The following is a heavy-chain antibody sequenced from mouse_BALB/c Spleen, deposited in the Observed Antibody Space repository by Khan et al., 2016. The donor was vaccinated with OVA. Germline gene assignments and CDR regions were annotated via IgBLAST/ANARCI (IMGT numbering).Heavy chain of an antibody. Sequence: EVQLQESGPGLVKPSQSLSLTCTVTGYSITSGYAWNWIRQFPGNKLEWMGYISYSGGTSYNPSLKSRISITRDTSKHQFFLQLNSVTTEDTATYYCARGNYYGYYFDYWGQGTPLTVSS. D-gene: IGHD1-1*01. J-gene: IGHJ2*01. CDR2: ISYSGGT. V-gene: IGHV3-2*02. CDR1: GYSITSGYA. CDR3: ARGNYYGYYFDY.